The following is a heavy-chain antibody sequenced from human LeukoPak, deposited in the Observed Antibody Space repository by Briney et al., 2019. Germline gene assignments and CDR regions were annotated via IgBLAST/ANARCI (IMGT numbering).Heavy chain of an antibody. D-gene: IGHD5-12*01. CDR3: ASVGGYDPLFDY. J-gene: IGHJ4*02. Sequence: PGGSLRLSCAASGFASSSHAMHGVRQAPGQGLEWVAVISFDGSNKYYADSVKGRFTISRDNSKNTLYLQMNSLRTEDSAVYYCASVGGYDPLFDYWGQGTLVTVSS. V-gene: IGHV3-30-3*01. CDR2: ISFDGSNK. CDR1: GFASSSHA.